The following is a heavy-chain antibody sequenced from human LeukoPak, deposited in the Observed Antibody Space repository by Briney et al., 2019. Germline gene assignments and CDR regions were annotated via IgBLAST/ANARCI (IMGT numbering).Heavy chain of an antibody. D-gene: IGHD4-11*01. CDR1: GYTFTSFD. CDR2: MNPKNGNT. CDR3: ARVGYSNSYDY. J-gene: IGHJ4*02. Sequence: GASVKVSCKASGYTFTSFDINWVRQATGQGLEWMGWMNPKNGNTGYAQKFQGRVTITWSTSISTAYMELSSLRSEDTAVYYCARVGYSNSYDYWGQGTLVTVSS. V-gene: IGHV1-8*01.